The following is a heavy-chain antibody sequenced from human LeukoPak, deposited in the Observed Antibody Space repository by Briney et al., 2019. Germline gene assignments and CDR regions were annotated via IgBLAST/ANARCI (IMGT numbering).Heavy chain of an antibody. V-gene: IGHV4-39*01. J-gene: IGHJ3*02. CDR1: GGSISSSSYY. D-gene: IGHD3-22*01. Sequence: SETLSLTRTVSGGSISSSSYYWGWIRQPPGKGLEWIGSIYYSGSTYYNPSLKSRVTISVDTSKNQFSLKLSSVTAADTAVYYCARQVVVPWQAFDIWGQGTMVTVSS. CDR3: ARQVVVPWQAFDI. CDR2: IYYSGST.